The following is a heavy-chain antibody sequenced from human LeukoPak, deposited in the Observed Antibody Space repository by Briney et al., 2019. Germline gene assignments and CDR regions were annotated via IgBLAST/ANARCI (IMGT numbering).Heavy chain of an antibody. J-gene: IGHJ6*02. CDR3: ATYTHWVAGDV. CDR1: GFTFSDSW. D-gene: IGHD3-16*01. CDR2: MNQDGSAK. Sequence: GGSLRLSCAASGFTFSDSWMSWVRQAPGQGLEWVANMNQDGSAKGYVDSVKGRFTISRDNARNSLYLQMSSLRPEDTAVYYCATYTHWVAGDVWGQGTTVTVSS. V-gene: IGHV3-7*01.